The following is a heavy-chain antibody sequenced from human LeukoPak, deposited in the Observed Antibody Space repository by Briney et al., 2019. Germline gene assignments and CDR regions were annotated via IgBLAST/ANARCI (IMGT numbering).Heavy chain of an antibody. J-gene: IGHJ4*02. Sequence: ASVKVSCKASGYTFTNYDINWVRQATGQGLEWMGWMNPNSGNTGYAQKFQGRVTMTRNTPISTAYMELSSLRSEDTAVYYCARRPYKYYDILTGSYRSEFEYWGQGTLVTVSS. CDR2: MNPNSGNT. V-gene: IGHV1-8*01. CDR3: ARRPYKYYDILTGSYRSEFEY. CDR1: GYTFTNYD. D-gene: IGHD3-9*01.